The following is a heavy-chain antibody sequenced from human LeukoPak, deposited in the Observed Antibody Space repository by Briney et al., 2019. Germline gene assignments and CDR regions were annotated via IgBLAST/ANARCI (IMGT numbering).Heavy chain of an antibody. CDR3: ARERWGNHWFDP. J-gene: IGHJ5*02. CDR2: IYYSGST. D-gene: IGHD3-16*01. Sequence: PSETLSLTCTVSGGSISSYYWSWIRQPPGKGLEWIGYIYYSGSTYYNPSLKSRVTISVDTSKNQFSLKLSSVTAADTAVYYCARERWGNHWFDPWGQGTLVTVSS. V-gene: IGHV4-59*12. CDR1: GGSISSYY.